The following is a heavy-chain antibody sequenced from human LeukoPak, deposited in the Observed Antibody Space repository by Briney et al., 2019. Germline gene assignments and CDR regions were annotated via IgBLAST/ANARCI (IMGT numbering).Heavy chain of an antibody. CDR2: ISGSGGST. Sequence: PGGSLRLFCAASGFTFSSYAMSWVRQAPGKGLEWVSAISGSGGSTYYADSVKGRFTISRDNSKNTLYLQMNSLRAEDTAVYYCAKDSGPTVTQYYFDYWGQGTLVTVSS. D-gene: IGHD4-17*01. J-gene: IGHJ4*02. CDR3: AKDSGPTVTQYYFDY. V-gene: IGHV3-23*01. CDR1: GFTFSSYA.